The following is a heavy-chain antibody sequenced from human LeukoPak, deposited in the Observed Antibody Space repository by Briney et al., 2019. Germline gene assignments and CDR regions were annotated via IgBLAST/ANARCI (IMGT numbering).Heavy chain of an antibody. J-gene: IGHJ4*02. Sequence: PGGSLRLSCAASGFTFSSYGMSWVRQVPGKGLQWVSGIKWNGGSTGYEDSVKGRFTISRDNAKNSLYLQMNSLRAEDTALYYCARGGVGVPMIAPTVVTRGLDYWGQGTLVTVSS. CDR2: IKWNGGST. CDR1: GFTFSSYG. D-gene: IGHD4-23*01. CDR3: ARGGVGVPMIAPTVVTRGLDY. V-gene: IGHV3-20*04.